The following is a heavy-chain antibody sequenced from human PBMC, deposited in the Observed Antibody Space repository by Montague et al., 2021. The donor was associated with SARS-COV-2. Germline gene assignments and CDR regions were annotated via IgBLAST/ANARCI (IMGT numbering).Heavy chain of an antibody. CDR3: ARYGSYFEH. D-gene: IGHD1-26*01. V-gene: IGHV4-59*03. Sequence: SETLSLTCTVSGGSIRGYYWSWIRQTPGKGLEWIGYIYYDGSTNXNPSLKSRVTMSVDSSKNQFSLRLSSVTAADTAVYYCARYGSYFEHWGQGTLVTVSS. CDR2: IYYDGST. CDR1: GGSIRGYY. J-gene: IGHJ4*02.